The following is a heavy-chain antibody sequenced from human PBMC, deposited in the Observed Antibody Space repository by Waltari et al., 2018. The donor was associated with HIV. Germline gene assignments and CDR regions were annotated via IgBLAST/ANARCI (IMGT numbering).Heavy chain of an antibody. D-gene: IGHD2-21*02. Sequence: EVQLVESGGGLVQPGGSLRLSCAAPGFTATTNFISWVRQAPGKGLEWVSVIYSGGSTYYADSVKGRFTISRDNSKNTLYLQMNSLRAEDTAVYYCASIAYCGGDCYPRGMDVWGQGTTVTVSS. CDR2: IYSGGST. CDR3: ASIAYCGGDCYPRGMDV. CDR1: GFTATTNF. J-gene: IGHJ6*02. V-gene: IGHV3-66*01.